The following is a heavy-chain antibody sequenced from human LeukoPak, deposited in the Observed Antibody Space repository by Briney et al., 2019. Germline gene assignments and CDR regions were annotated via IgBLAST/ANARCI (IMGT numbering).Heavy chain of an antibody. V-gene: IGHV3-30-3*01. CDR2: ITYDGSNK. CDR3: ARDQRSYLDY. CDR1: GFSFRSYA. Sequence: PGGSLRLSCAASGFSFRSYAMHWVRQAPGKGLEWVAVITYDGSNKYYADSVKGRFTISRDNAKNSLYLQMNSLRAEDTAVYYCARDQRSYLDYWGQGTLVTVSS. J-gene: IGHJ4*02.